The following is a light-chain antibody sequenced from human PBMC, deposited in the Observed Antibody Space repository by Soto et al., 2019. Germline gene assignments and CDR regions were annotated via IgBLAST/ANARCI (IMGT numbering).Light chain of an antibody. CDR3: QQSYSTPSIT. CDR1: QSISSY. V-gene: IGKV1-39*01. Sequence: IQVTQSPSSLSASVGDRVTITCRASQSISSYLNWYQQKPGKAPKLLIYAASSLQSGVPSRFSGSGSGTDFTLTISSLQPEDFAAYYCQQSYSTPSITFGQGTKVDIK. CDR2: AAS. J-gene: IGKJ1*01.